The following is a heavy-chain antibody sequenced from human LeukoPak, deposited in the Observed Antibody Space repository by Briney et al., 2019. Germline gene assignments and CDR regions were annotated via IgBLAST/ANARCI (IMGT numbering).Heavy chain of an antibody. Sequence: GGSLRLSCAVSGITLSNYGMSWVRQAPGKGLEWVAGISDSGGRTNYADSVKGRFTISRDNPKNTLYPQMNSLRAEDTAVYFCAKRGVVIRVILVGFHKEVYYFDSWGQGALVTVSS. J-gene: IGHJ4*02. D-gene: IGHD3-22*01. V-gene: IGHV3-23*01. CDR2: ISDSGGRT. CDR3: AKRGVVIRVILVGFHKEVYYFDS. CDR1: GITLSNYG.